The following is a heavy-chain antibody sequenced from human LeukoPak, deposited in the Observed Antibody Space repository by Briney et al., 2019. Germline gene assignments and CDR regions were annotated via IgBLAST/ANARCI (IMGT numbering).Heavy chain of an antibody. Sequence: PGGSLRLSCAASGFTFSSYGMHWVRQAPGKGLEWETFIPYDGSNKYYADSVKDRFTISRDNSKNTVYLQMNSLRPEDTAVYYCAALPTVTTSRWFDPWGQGTLVTVSS. J-gene: IGHJ5*02. D-gene: IGHD4-17*01. V-gene: IGHV3-30*02. CDR2: IPYDGSNK. CDR3: AALPTVTTSRWFDP. CDR1: GFTFSSYG.